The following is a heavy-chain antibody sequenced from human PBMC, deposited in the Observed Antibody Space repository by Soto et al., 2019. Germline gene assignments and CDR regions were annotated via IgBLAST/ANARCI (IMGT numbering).Heavy chain of an antibody. V-gene: IGHV1-18*01. Sequence: QVQLVQSGAEVKKPGASVKVSCKASGYTFTNFGITWVRQAPGQGLEWMGWISAYNGNTKYAQNCQGRGTMTTDTSPSTAYMELRSLRSDDTAVYYSARGGTPFDCWGQGTLVTVSS. D-gene: IGHD3-16*01. CDR1: GYTFTNFG. CDR2: ISAYNGNT. CDR3: ARGGTPFDC. J-gene: IGHJ4*02.